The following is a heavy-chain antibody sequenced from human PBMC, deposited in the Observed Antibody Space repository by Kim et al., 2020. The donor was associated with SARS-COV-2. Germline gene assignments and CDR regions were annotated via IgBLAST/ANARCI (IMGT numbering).Heavy chain of an antibody. Sequence: GGSLRLSCAASGFTFSSYAMSWVRQAPGKGLEWVSAISGSGGSTYYADSVKGRFTISRDNSKNTLYLQMNSLRAEDTAVYYCAKAIDYYYGSGTGGLAFDIWGQGTMVTVSS. D-gene: IGHD3-10*01. CDR3: AKAIDYYYGSGTGGLAFDI. CDR1: GFTFSSYA. J-gene: IGHJ3*02. CDR2: ISGSGGST. V-gene: IGHV3-23*01.